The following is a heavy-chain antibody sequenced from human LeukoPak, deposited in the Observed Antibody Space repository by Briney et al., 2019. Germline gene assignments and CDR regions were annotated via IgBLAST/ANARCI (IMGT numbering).Heavy chain of an antibody. Sequence: GGSLRLSCAASGFTFDDYAMRWVRQAPGKGLEWVSGISWNSGSIGYADSVKGRFTISRDNAKNSLYLQMNSLRAEDMALYYCTKDIASSYYYYYIDVWGKGTTVTVSS. D-gene: IGHD6-6*01. CDR1: GFTFDDYA. CDR3: TKDIASSYYYYYIDV. V-gene: IGHV3-9*03. J-gene: IGHJ6*03. CDR2: ISWNSGSI.